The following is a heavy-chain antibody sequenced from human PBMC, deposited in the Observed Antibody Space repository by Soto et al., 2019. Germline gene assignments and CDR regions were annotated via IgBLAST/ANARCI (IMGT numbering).Heavy chain of an antibody. CDR2: IIPIFGTA. Sequence: QVQLVQSGAEVKKPGSSVKVSCKASGGTFSSYAISWVRQAPGQGLEWMGGIIPIFGTANYAQKFQGRVTITADKSTSTAYMELSSLRSEDTAVYYCARRYDYVWGSYPRRKAFDIWGQGTMVTVSS. CDR3: ARRYDYVWGSYPRRKAFDI. D-gene: IGHD3-16*01. V-gene: IGHV1-69*06. J-gene: IGHJ3*02. CDR1: GGTFSSYA.